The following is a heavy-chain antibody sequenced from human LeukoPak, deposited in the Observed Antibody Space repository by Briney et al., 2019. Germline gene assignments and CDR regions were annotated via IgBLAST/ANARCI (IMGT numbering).Heavy chain of an antibody. V-gene: IGHV4-59*12. J-gene: IGHJ4*02. CDR2: IYNSGST. Sequence: SETLSLTCTVSGDSMSTYYWTWIRQPPGKGLEWIGYIYNSGSTNYNPSLKSRVTISVDTSKNQFSLKLSSVTAADTAVYYCARAYPRTSCLGFWGQGTLATVSS. D-gene: IGHD2-2*01. CDR3: ARAYPRTSCLGF. CDR1: GDSMSTYY.